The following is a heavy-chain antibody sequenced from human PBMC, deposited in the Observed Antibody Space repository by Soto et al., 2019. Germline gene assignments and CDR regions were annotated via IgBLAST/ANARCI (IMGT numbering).Heavy chain of an antibody. CDR1: GGTFSSYT. V-gene: IGHV1-69*08. Sequence: QVQLVQSGAEVKKPGSSVKVSCKASGGTFSSYTISWVRQAPGQGLEWMGRIIPILGIANYAQKFKGRVTITADKSTSTAYMELSSLRSEDTAVYYCARDRAAYDYVWGSYRHNWFDPWGQGTLVTVSS. D-gene: IGHD3-16*02. J-gene: IGHJ5*02. CDR3: ARDRAAYDYVWGSYRHNWFDP. CDR2: IIPILGIA.